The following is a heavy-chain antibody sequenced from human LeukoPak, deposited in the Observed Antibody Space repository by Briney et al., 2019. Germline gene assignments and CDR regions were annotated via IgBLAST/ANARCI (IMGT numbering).Heavy chain of an antibody. Sequence: SETLSLTCTVSGGSISSSSYYWGWIRQPPGKGLEWIGTIYYSGSTYYNPSLKSRVTMSVDTSKNQFSLKLSSVTAADTAVYYCARVSYGSGNYYYMDVWGKGTTVTISS. V-gene: IGHV4-39*07. J-gene: IGHJ6*03. CDR2: IYYSGST. CDR1: GGSISSSSYY. CDR3: ARVSYGSGNYYYMDV. D-gene: IGHD3-10*01.